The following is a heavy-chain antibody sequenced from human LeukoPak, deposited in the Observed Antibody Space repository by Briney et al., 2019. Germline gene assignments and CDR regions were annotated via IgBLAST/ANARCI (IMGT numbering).Heavy chain of an antibody. CDR1: GGSFSGYY. Sequence: SETLSLTCAVYGGSFSGYYWSWIRQPPGKGLEWIGEINHSGSTNYNPSLKSRVTISVDTSKNQFSLKLSSVTAADTAVYYCARGRGTAMGYSDYWGQGTLVTVSS. D-gene: IGHD5-18*01. V-gene: IGHV4-34*01. J-gene: IGHJ4*02. CDR2: INHSGST. CDR3: ARGRGTAMGYSDY.